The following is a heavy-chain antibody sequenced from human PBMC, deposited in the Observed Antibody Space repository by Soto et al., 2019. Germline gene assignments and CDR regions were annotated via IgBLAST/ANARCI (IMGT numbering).Heavy chain of an antibody. J-gene: IGHJ3*02. D-gene: IGHD6-13*01. CDR2: IYYSGST. Sequence: SETLSLTCTVSGGSISSGGYYWSWIRQHPGKGLEWIGYIYYSGSTYYNPSLKSRVTISVDTSKNQFSLKLSSVTAADTAVYYCARALSKRKAIAAAGNAFDIWGQGTMVTVSS. V-gene: IGHV4-31*03. CDR3: ARALSKRKAIAAAGNAFDI. CDR1: GGSISSGGYY.